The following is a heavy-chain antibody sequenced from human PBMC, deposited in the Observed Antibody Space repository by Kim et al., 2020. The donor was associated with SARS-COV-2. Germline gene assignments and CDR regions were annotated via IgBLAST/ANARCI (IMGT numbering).Heavy chain of an antibody. Sequence: ASVKVSCKASGYTFTSYGISWVRQAPGQGLEWMGWISAYNGNTNYAQKLQGRVTMTTDTSTSTAYMELRSLRSDDTAVYYCARDCGGDPRGGWFDPWGQGTLVTVSS. CDR2: ISAYNGNT. CDR1: GYTFTSYG. D-gene: IGHD2-21*02. CDR3: ARDCGGDPRGGWFDP. V-gene: IGHV1-18*01. J-gene: IGHJ5*02.